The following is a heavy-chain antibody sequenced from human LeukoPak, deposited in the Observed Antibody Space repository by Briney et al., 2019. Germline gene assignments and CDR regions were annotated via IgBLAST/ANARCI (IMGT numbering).Heavy chain of an antibody. D-gene: IGHD3-22*01. CDR1: GGTFSRYA. CDR3: ARVYLKRDYYDSSAYFSFDY. J-gene: IGHJ4*02. CDR2: IIPIFGTA. Sequence: ASVKVSCKASGGTFSRYAISWVRQAPGQGLEWMGVIIPIFGTANYAQKFQGRIAITADDSTSTAYMELSSLRSEDTAVYYCARVYLKRDYYDSSAYFSFDYWGQGTLVTVSS. V-gene: IGHV1-69*13.